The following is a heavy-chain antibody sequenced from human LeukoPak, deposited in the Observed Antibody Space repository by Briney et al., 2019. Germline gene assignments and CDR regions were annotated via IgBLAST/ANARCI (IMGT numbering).Heavy chain of an antibody. V-gene: IGHV3-30*02. CDR2: IWSEGSNK. J-gene: IGHJ4*02. CDR3: ARVGPETAFDY. D-gene: IGHD1-14*01. Sequence: GGSLRLSCAAPGFTFSTYGMHWVRQAPGKGLGRGAFIWSEGSNKYYADSVKGRYTISRDNSKNTLCLQMASLRSEDMAVYYCARVGPETAFDYWGKGTLVTVSS. CDR1: GFTFSTYG.